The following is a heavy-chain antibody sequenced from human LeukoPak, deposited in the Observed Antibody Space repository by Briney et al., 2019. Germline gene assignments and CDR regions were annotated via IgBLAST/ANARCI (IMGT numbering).Heavy chain of an antibody. Sequence: GASVKVSCKASGGTFSSYAISWVRQAPGQGLEWMGGIIPIFGTANYAQKFQGRVTITTDESTSTAYMELSSLRSEDTAVYYCARLYCSCGSCHKYYFDYWGQGTLVPVSS. J-gene: IGHJ4*02. CDR3: ARLYCSCGSCHKYYFDY. CDR1: GGTFSSYA. D-gene: IGHD2-15*01. CDR2: IIPIFGTA. V-gene: IGHV1-69*05.